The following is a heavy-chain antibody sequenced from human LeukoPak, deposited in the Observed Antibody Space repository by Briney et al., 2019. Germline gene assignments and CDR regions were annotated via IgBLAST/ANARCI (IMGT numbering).Heavy chain of an antibody. CDR3: ARHGNGAFDI. V-gene: IGHV4-59*08. J-gene: IGHJ3*02. D-gene: IGHD1-1*01. CDR1: GGSISSYY. Sequence: PSETLSLTCTVSGGSISSYYWSWIRQPPGKGLECIGFIYYSGSTNYSPSLKSRVTISVDTSKNQFSVKLSSVTAADTAVYYCARHGNGAFDIWGQGTVVTVSS. CDR2: IYYSGST.